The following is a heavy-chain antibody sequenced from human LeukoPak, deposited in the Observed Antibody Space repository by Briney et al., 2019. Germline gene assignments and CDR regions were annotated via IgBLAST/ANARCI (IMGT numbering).Heavy chain of an antibody. V-gene: IGHV3-23*01. J-gene: IGHJ4*02. D-gene: IGHD2-15*01. Sequence: GGSLRLSCVASGFTFTSDAMNWVRQAPGKGLEWVSSTVSRGTTQYADSVKGRFTVSRDTSKNTLYLQMNSLRAEDTALYYCARDDVLDIGTDYWGQGTLVTVSS. CDR3: ARDDVLDIGTDY. CDR1: GFTFTSDA. CDR2: TVSRGTT.